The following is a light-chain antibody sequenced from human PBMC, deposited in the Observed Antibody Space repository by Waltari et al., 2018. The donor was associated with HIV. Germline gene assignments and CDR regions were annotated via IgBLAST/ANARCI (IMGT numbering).Light chain of an antibody. CDR1: QSVSSN. J-gene: IGKJ4*01. CDR2: GAS. Sequence: DIVMTQSPATLSVSPGASTTLSCRASQSVSSNLAWYQQKPGQAPRLLIYGASTRATGIPARFSGSGSGTEFTLTISSLQSEDFAVYYCQQYNKWPSLTFGGGTKVEIK. CDR3: QQYNKWPSLT. V-gene: IGKV3-15*01.